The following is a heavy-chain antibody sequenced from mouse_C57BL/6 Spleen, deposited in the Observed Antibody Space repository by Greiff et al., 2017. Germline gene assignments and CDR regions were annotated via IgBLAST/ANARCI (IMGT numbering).Heavy chain of an antibody. CDR2: IYPGDGDT. J-gene: IGHJ4*01. D-gene: IGHD2-3*01. CDR3: ARPGWLLRGGAMDY. V-gene: IGHV1-82*01. CDR1: GYAFSSSW. Sequence: VQLQQSGPELVKPGASVKISCKASGYAFSSSWMNWVKQRPGKGLEWIGRIYPGDGDTNYNGKFKGKATLTADKSSSTAYMQLSSLTSEDSAVYFCARPGWLLRGGAMDYWGQGTSVTVSS.